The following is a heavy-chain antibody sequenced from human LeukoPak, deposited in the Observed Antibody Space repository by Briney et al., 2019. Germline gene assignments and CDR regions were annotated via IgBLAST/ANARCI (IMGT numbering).Heavy chain of an antibody. CDR3: AKDHSGSYLDY. J-gene: IGHJ4*02. CDR2: IWYDGSNK. CDR1: GFTFSSYG. Sequence: GGSLRLSCAASGFTFSSYGMHWVRQAPGKGLEWVAFIWYDGSNKYYADSVKGRFTISRDNSKNTLYLQMNSLRAEDTAVYYCAKDHSGSYLDYWGQGTLVTVSS. D-gene: IGHD1-26*01. V-gene: IGHV3-30*02.